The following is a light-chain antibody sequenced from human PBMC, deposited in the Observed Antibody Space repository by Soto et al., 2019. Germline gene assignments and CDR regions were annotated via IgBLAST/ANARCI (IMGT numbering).Light chain of an antibody. CDR2: EVS. J-gene: IGLJ1*01. CDR3: SSYVGSNNFYV. CDR1: SSDIGGYKY. V-gene: IGLV2-8*01. Sequence: QSVLTQPPSASGSPGQSITISCTGTSSDIGGYKYVSWFQQHPGKTPKLMLFEVSKRPSGVPDRFSGSKSGNTASLTVTGLQAEDEADYYCSSYVGSNNFYVFGSGTKLTVL.